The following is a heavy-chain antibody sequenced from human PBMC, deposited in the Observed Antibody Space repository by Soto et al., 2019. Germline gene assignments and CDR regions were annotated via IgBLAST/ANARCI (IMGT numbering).Heavy chain of an antibody. J-gene: IGHJ6*02. V-gene: IGHV1-46*02. D-gene: IGHD2-21*02. CDR3: ARDWPDTYCGGDCPLGYYYHGMDV. CDR1: GFSFNTYY. Sequence: QVQLVQSGAELKKPGASVSLSCKASGFSFNTYYIHWVRQSPGEGLQWMGVINPSNGFTSLPQKFQGRVSMTADMSTTTVYLELRSLKSEDTAVYFCARDWPDTYCGGDCPLGYYYHGMDVWGQGTAVTVSS. CDR2: INPSNGFT.